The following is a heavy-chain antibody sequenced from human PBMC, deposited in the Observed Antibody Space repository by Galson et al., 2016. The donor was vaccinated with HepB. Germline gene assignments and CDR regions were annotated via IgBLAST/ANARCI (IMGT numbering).Heavy chain of an antibody. J-gene: IGHJ5*02. CDR3: ARLNALVVVLGVTVGEEDWFDP. Sequence: SVKVSCKASGYTFSNYAITWVRQAPGQGLEWMGWISAHNGKTNYAQKFQGRLTMTTDTSTNTAYMELRSLGSDDTAVYFCARLNALVVVLGVTVGEEDWFDPWGQGTLVIVSS. V-gene: IGHV1-18*04. D-gene: IGHD2-15*01. CDR1: GYTFSNYA. CDR2: ISAHNGKT.